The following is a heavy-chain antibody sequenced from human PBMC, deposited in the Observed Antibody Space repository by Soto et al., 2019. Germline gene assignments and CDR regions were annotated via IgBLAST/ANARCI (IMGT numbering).Heavy chain of an antibody. D-gene: IGHD6-19*01. CDR1: GYTFTTYY. Sequence: ASVKVSCKASGYTFTTYYMHWVRQAPGQGLEWMGIINPSGDSTSYPQKFQGRVTMTRDTSTSTLYMELSSLRSEDTAVYYCAREISVAGGSFDWFDPWGQGTLVTVSS. V-gene: IGHV1-46*03. CDR2: INPSGDST. J-gene: IGHJ5*02. CDR3: AREISVAGGSFDWFDP.